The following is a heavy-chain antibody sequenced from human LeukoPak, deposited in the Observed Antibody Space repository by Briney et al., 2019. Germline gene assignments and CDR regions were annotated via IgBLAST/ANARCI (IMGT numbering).Heavy chain of an antibody. CDR1: GFTFSSYS. D-gene: IGHD6-13*01. J-gene: IGHJ4*02. V-gene: IGHV3-48*04. CDR3: ASTGARIAAAGTGFRD. CDR2: ISSSGSTI. Sequence: PGGSLRLSCAASGFTFSSYSMNWVRQAPGKGLEWVSYISSSGSTIYYADSVKGRFTISRDNAKNSLYLQMNSLRAEDTAVYYCASTGARIAAAGTGFRDWGQGTLVTVSS.